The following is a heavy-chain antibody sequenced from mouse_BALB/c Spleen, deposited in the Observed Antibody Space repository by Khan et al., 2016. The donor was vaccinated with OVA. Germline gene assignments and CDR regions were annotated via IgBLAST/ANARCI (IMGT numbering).Heavy chain of an antibody. CDR2: INPSNGYT. CDR3: VRDGAYHRSDGWFAY. D-gene: IGHD2-14*01. V-gene: IGHV1-4*01. J-gene: IGHJ3*01. Sequence: VQLQQSGAELARPGASVKMSCKASGYTFTSYTIHWIKKRPGQGLEWIGYINPSNGYTNYNQKFKDKATLTTDKSSTTAYLQLSSLTSDDSAVYMCVRDGAYHRSDGWFAYWGQGTLVTVSA. CDR1: GYTFTSYT.